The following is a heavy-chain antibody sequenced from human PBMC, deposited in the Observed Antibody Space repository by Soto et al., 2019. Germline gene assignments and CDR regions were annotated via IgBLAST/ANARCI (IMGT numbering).Heavy chain of an antibody. CDR1: GYTFTGHY. Sequence: SGKVSFKASGYTFTGHYIHWVRQAPEQGPEWMGEIGPESGATRYAQKFQGRVTMTRDTSITTVYMELKNLSPDDTAVYYCGRGRSGQIVVFYWGQGTPVTVSS. CDR2: IGPESGAT. CDR3: GRGRSGQIVVFY. V-gene: IGHV1-2*02. J-gene: IGHJ4*02. D-gene: IGHD1-26*01.